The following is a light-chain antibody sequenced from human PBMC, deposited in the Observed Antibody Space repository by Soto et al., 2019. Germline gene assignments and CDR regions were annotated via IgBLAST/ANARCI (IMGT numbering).Light chain of an antibody. Sequence: EIVMTQSPATLSVSVGERATVSCRASQSVSSNLAWYQQKPGQAPRLLIFAASTRASGVPARFSGSGSGTDFTLTISSLQSEDFAVYYCQQYNNWLLTFGQGTKVEV. CDR3: QQYNNWLLT. J-gene: IGKJ1*01. CDR1: QSVSSN. V-gene: IGKV3-15*01. CDR2: AAS.